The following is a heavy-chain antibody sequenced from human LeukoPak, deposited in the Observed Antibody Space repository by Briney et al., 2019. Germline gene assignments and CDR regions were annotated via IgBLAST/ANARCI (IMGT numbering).Heavy chain of an antibody. Sequence: GASVKVSCKASGGTFSSYAISWVRQAPGQGLEWMGGIIPIFGTANYAQKLQGRVTITADESTSTAYMGLSSLRSEDTAVYYCARDVSPAASFDYWGQGTLVTVSS. V-gene: IGHV1-69*13. D-gene: IGHD2-2*01. CDR1: GGTFSSYA. CDR3: ARDVSPAASFDY. J-gene: IGHJ4*02. CDR2: IIPIFGTA.